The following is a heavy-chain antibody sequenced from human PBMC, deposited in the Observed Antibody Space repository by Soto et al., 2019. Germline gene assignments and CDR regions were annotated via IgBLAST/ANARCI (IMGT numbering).Heavy chain of an antibody. J-gene: IGHJ5*02. Sequence: QVQLVQSGAEVKKPRSSVKVSCKASGGTFSSYTISWVRQAPGQRLEWTGKIIPILGTANYAQKFQGRVTINADKSTSTAYMEMSSLRSEDTAVYYCARDFHYDLSGEANHWGQGTLVTVSS. CDR1: GGTFSSYT. CDR2: IIPILGTA. D-gene: IGHD3-10*02. V-gene: IGHV1-69*08. CDR3: ARDFHYDLSGEANH.